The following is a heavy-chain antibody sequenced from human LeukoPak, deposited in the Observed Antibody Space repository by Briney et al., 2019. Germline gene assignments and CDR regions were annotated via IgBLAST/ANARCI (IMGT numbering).Heavy chain of an antibody. Sequence: SQTLSLTCTVSGDSMSSGDYYWSWIRQPPGKGLEWIGYIYYSGSSYYNPSLKSRVTISVDTSKSQFSLKLSSVTAADTAVYYCARERTAGGFDYWGQGTLVTVSS. V-gene: IGHV4-30-4*01. CDR3: ARERTAGGFDY. D-gene: IGHD3-10*01. J-gene: IGHJ4*02. CDR1: GDSMSSGDYY. CDR2: IYYSGSS.